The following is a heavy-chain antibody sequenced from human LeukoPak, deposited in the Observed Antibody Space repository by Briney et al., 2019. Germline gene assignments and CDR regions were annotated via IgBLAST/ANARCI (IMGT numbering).Heavy chain of an antibody. D-gene: IGHD1-26*01. CDR1: GFTFSSYG. V-gene: IGHV3-33*06. Sequence: PGGSLRLSCAASGFTFSSYGMHWVHQAPGKGLEWVAVIWYDGSNKYYADSVKGRFTISRDNSKNTLYLQMSSLRAEDTAVYYCVKQGGAHIFDSPDYWGQGTLVAVSS. CDR3: VKQGGAHIFDSPDY. CDR2: IWYDGSNK. J-gene: IGHJ4*02.